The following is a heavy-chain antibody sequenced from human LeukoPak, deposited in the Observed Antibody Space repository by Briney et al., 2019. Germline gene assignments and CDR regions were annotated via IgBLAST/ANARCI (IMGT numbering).Heavy chain of an antibody. CDR2: RYINGSSI. CDR3: ARDRGWYHADS. CDR1: GFTFSSSW. D-gene: IGHD6-19*01. Sequence: GGPLRLSCAASGFTFSSSWMRWAPEATGTGLEGVYSRYINGSSIHYAVSVQVRFTISWDNAKNSLYLQLNSLRAEDTAVYYSARDRGWYHADSGSEATLHTVP. V-gene: IGHV3-7*01. J-gene: IGHJ4*02.